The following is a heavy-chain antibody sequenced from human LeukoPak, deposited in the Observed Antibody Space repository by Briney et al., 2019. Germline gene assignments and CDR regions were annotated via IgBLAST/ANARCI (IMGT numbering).Heavy chain of an antibody. V-gene: IGHV1-46*01. D-gene: IGHD2-2*01. J-gene: IGHJ6*02. CDR2: INPSGGST. Sequence: ASVKVSCKASGYTFTSYYMHWVRQAPGQGLEWMGIINPSGGSTSYAQKFQGRVTTTRDTSTSTVYMELSSLRSEDTAVYYCATDGVVVPAARYYYYAMDVWGQGTTVTVSS. CDR1: GYTFTSYY. CDR3: ATDGVVVPAARYYYYAMDV.